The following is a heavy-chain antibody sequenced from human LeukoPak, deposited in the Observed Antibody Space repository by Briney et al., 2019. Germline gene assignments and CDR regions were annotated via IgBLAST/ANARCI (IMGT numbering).Heavy chain of an antibody. V-gene: IGHV4-39*01. CDR1: GGSISSSSYY. CDR3: ASHYYDSSGFYYIEDY. D-gene: IGHD3-22*01. Sequence: KPSEILSLTCTVSGGSISSSSYYWGWIRQPPGKGLEWIGSIHYSGSTYYNPSLKSRVTISVDTSKNQFSLKLNSVTAADTAVYYCASHYYDSSGFYYIEDYWGQGTLVTVSS. CDR2: IHYSGST. J-gene: IGHJ4*02.